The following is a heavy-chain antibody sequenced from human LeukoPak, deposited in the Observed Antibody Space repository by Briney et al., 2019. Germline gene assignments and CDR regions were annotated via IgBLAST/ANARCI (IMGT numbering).Heavy chain of an antibody. V-gene: IGHV3-53*01. D-gene: IGHD1-26*01. Sequence: GGSLRLSCAASGFTVSSNYMSWVRQAPGKGLEWVSVIYSGGSTYYADSVKGRFTISRDNSKNTLYLQMNSLRAEDTAVYYCARERMWELLAFDIWGQGTMVTVSS. CDR3: ARERMWELLAFDI. CDR2: IYSGGST. J-gene: IGHJ3*02. CDR1: GFTVSSNY.